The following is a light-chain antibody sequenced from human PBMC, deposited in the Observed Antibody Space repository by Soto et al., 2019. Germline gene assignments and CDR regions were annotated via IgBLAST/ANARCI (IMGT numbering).Light chain of an antibody. CDR2: MAS. CDR1: QSVSTW. CDR3: QQYNSFLPWT. Sequence: KRVNKSLSTLSVNEGDRVTITCRASQSVSTWLAWYQQKHRTAHQALISMASTLDSGAPSRFSCSGTGTEFTLTLTSLKPDDFAISDCQQYNSFLPWTFGQGSNVDIK. J-gene: IGKJ1*01. V-gene: IGKV1-5*03.